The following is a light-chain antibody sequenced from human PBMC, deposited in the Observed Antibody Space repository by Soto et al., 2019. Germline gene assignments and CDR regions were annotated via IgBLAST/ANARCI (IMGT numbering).Light chain of an antibody. Sequence: QSVLTQPASVSGSPGQSITISCTGTSSDVGGFNYVSWYQQHPGKAPKLMIFEVSNRPSGVSNRFSGSKSGNTASLTISGLQAEDEADYYCSSYISSSTVYVFGTGTKLTV. CDR3: SSYISSSTVYV. V-gene: IGLV2-14*01. CDR1: SSDVGGFNY. CDR2: EVS. J-gene: IGLJ1*01.